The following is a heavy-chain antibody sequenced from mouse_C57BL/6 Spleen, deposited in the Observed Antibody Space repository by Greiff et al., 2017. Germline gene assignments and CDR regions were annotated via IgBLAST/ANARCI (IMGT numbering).Heavy chain of an antibody. D-gene: IGHD3-2*02. CDR1: GYTFTSYG. CDR3: ARWGGSGPPFDY. V-gene: IGHV1-81*01. J-gene: IGHJ2*01. Sequence: VKLQESGAELARPGASVKLSCKASGYTFTSYGISWVKQRTGQGLEWIGEIYPRSGNTYYNEKFKGKATLTADKSSSTAYMELRSLTSEDSAVYFCARWGGSGPPFDYWGQGTTLTVSS. CDR2: IYPRSGNT.